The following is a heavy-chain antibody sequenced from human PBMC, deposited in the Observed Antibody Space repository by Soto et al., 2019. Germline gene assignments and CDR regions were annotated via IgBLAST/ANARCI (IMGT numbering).Heavy chain of an antibody. CDR2: IIAILGIA. J-gene: IGHJ6*03. V-gene: IGHV1-69*02. CDR1: GGTFSSYT. CDR3: ARGDTVTTGGYYYYYIDV. D-gene: IGHD4-17*01. Sequence: QVQLVQSGAEVKKPGSSVKVSCKASGGTFSSYTISWVRQAPGQGLEWMGRIIAILGIANYAQKFQGRVTITADKSTSTAYMELSSLRSEDTAVYYCARGDTVTTGGYYYYYIDVWGKGTTVTVSS.